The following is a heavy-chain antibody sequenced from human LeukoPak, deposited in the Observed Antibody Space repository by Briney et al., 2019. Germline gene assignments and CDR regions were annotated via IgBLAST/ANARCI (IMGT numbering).Heavy chain of an antibody. V-gene: IGHV4-34*01. Sequence: PSETLSLTCAVYGGSFSGYYWSWIRQPPGKGLEWIGEINHSGSTNYNPSLKSRVTISVDTSKNQFSLKLSSVTAADTAVYYCARNSGSYSALDYWGQGTLVTVSS. CDR1: GGSFSGYY. CDR2: INHSGST. J-gene: IGHJ4*02. D-gene: IGHD1-26*01. CDR3: ARNSGSYSALDY.